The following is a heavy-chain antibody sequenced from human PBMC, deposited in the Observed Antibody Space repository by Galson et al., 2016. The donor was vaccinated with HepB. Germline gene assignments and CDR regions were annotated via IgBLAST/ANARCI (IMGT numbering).Heavy chain of an antibody. J-gene: IGHJ4*02. CDR1: GFTFRTYA. CDR3: ARGGVVRVTEFEY. CDR2: ISNDGNNK. D-gene: IGHD4-23*01. Sequence: SLRLSCAASGFTFRTYAMHWVRQAPGKGLEWVTVISNDGNNKQFAESVKARFTISRDNSENTLYLHMTSLRLDDTAVYYFARGGVVRVTEFEYWGQGTLVTVSS. V-gene: IGHV3-30*04.